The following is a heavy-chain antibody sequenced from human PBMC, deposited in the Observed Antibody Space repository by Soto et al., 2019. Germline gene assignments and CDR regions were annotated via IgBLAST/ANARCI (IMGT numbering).Heavy chain of an antibody. V-gene: IGHV3-48*01. CDR1: GFTLSSYS. J-gene: IGHJ4*02. CDR3: ARDAVYDL. D-gene: IGHD3-3*01. Sequence: GGSLRLSCAASGFTLSSYSKSWVRQAPGKGVEWVSYICSNSSTKFYADSVRGRFTISRDNAKNSLYLQMNSLRAEDTAIYYCARDAVYDLWGQGALVTVSS. CDR2: ICSNSSTK.